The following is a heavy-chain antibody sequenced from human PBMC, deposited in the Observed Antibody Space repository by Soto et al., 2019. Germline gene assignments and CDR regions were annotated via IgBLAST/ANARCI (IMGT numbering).Heavy chain of an antibody. CDR3: ARDLWGYCGTDCYPLDV. J-gene: IGHJ6*02. D-gene: IGHD2-21*02. CDR2: MYNTGST. Sequence: SETLSLTCTVSGGSISGYYWSWIRQPPGKGLEWIGYMYNTGSTVYNPSFKSRVTISVDTSKNQYSLKLNSVTAADTSVYYCARDLWGYCGTDCYPLDVWGQGTTVTVSS. CDR1: GGSISGYY. V-gene: IGHV4-59*01.